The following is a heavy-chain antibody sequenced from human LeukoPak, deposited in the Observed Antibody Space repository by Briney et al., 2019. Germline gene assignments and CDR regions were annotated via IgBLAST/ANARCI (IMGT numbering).Heavy chain of an antibody. D-gene: IGHD3-16*01. CDR3: ARVKLSYANDLSTFDI. Sequence: SETPSLTCTVPSGSISSYYWSWIRQSPGKGLEWVGFIYYSGNTNYNPSLKSRVTISIGTSKNQFSLKLSSVTAADTAVYYCARVKLSYANDLSTFDIWGQGTMVTVSS. J-gene: IGHJ3*02. CDR2: IYYSGNT. V-gene: IGHV4-59*01. CDR1: SGSISSYY.